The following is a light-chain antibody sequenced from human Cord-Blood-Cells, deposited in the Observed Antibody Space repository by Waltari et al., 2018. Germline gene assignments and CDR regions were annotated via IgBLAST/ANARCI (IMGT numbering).Light chain of an antibody. V-gene: IGKV1D-8*01. CDR2: AAS. Sequence: VLWMTQAPSLLSASPGHRVTLSCRMSQGISSYLACYQHKPGKAPELLIYAASTMQRGVPSRFSGSGSGTDFTLTISCLQSEDFATYYCQQYYSFPWTFGQGTKVEIK. CDR1: QGISSY. CDR3: QQYYSFPWT. J-gene: IGKJ1*01.